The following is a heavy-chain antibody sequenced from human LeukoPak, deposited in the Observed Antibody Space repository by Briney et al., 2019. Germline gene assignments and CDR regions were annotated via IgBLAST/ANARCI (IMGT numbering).Heavy chain of an antibody. CDR1: GGSISSSSYY. J-gene: IGHJ4*02. CDR3: VRRENVAMVFDY. V-gene: IGHV4-39*01. Sequence: SETLSLTCTVSGGSISSSSYYWGWIRQPPGKGLEWIGSIYYSGSTYYNPSLKSRVTISVDTSKNQFSLKLSSVTAADTAVYYCVRRENVAMVFDYWGQGTLVTVSS. CDR2: IYYSGST. D-gene: IGHD5-18*01.